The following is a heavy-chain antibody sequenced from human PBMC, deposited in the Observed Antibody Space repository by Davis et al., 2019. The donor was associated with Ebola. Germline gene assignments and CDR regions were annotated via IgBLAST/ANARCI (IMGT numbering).Heavy chain of an antibody. CDR3: AIPGGVGATTRAGDY. CDR2: ISYDGNNK. CDR1: GFTFSSYG. V-gene: IGHV3-30*03. J-gene: IGHJ4*02. Sequence: GESLKISCAASGFTFSSYGMHWVRQAPGKGLEWVAVISYDGNNKYYADSVKGRFTISRDNSKNTLYLQMNSLRAEDTAVYYCAIPGGVGATTRAGDYWGQGTLVTVSS. D-gene: IGHD1-26*01.